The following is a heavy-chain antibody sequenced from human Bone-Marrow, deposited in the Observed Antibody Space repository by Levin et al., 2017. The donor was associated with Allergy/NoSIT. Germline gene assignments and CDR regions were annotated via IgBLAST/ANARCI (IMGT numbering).Heavy chain of an antibody. CDR1: GFTFSDYA. CDR3: AKPIALGGTWAFDY. Sequence: PGGSLRLSCAASGFTFSDYAMSWVRQAPGKGLEWVSAITNSGGTTYYRDSVKGRFTISRDNSESTLYLQMTRLTVGDSALYYCAKPIALGGTWAFDYWGQGSLVTVSS. J-gene: IGHJ4*02. CDR2: ITNSGGTT. V-gene: IGHV3-23*01. D-gene: IGHD6-19*01.